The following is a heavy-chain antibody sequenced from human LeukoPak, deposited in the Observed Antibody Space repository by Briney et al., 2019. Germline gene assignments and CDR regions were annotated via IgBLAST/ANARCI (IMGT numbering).Heavy chain of an antibody. CDR1: GGSISSGGYS. CDR3: ARRTWGFDY. D-gene: IGHD3-16*01. J-gene: IGHJ4*02. V-gene: IGHV4-30-2*01. CDR2: IYHSGST. Sequence: PSETLSLTCAVSGGSISSGGYSWSWIRQPPGKGLEWIGYIYHSGSTYYNPSLKSRVTISVGRSKNQFSLKLSSVTAADTAVYYCARRTWGFDYWGQGTLVTVSS.